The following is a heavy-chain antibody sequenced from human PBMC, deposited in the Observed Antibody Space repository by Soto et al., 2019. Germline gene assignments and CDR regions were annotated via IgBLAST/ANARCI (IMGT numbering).Heavy chain of an antibody. CDR2: ISWKSGTI. V-gene: IGHV3-9*01. J-gene: IGHJ5*02. CDR3: AKDMSARSYSWLNWFDR. Sequence: EVQLVESGGGLVQPGGSLRLSCAASGFTFDDYVMHWVRQAPGKGLEWVSGISWKSGTIGYADSVQGRFTISRDNAKNSLYLQMSSLRTEDTAFYYCAKDMSARSYSWLNWFDRWGQGTLVTVSS. CDR1: GFTFDDYV. D-gene: IGHD2-2*01.